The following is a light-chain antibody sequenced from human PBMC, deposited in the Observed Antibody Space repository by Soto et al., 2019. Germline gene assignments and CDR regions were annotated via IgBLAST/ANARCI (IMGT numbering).Light chain of an antibody. J-gene: IGKJ4*01. CDR1: QSIANF. CDR2: DAS. CDR3: QQYEDLPLT. Sequence: DVQMTQSPSSLSASVGDRVIITCKANQSIANFLNWFQHKPGEAPKLLISDASHLELGVPSRFSGSRSGTDFVLDISNLQSEDVATYFCQQYEDLPLTFGGWTKVDI. V-gene: IGKV1-33*01.